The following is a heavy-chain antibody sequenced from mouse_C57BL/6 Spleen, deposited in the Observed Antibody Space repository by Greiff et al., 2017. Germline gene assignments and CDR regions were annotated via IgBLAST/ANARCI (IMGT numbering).Heavy chain of an antibody. CDR2: ISDGGSYT. CDR3: ARDPNCAAIDY. CDR1: GFTFSSYA. J-gene: IGHJ2*01. V-gene: IGHV5-4*01. D-gene: IGHD4-1*01. Sequence: EVKLVESGGGLVKPGGSLKLSCAASGFTFSSYAMSWVRQTPEKRLEWVATISDGGSYTYYPDNVKGRFTISRDNAKKNLYLQMSHLKSEDTAMYYCARDPNCAAIDYWGQGTTLTVSS.